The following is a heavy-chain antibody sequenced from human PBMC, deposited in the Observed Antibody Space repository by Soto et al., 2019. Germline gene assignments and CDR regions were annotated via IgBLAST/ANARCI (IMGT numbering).Heavy chain of an antibody. V-gene: IGHV3-9*01. CDR3: AKDITPSRAATDYYYYYGMDV. Sequence: GGSLRLSCAASGFTFDDYAMHWVRQAPGKGLEWVSGISWNSGSIGYADSVKGRFTISRDNAKNSLYLQMNSLRAEDTALYYCAKDITPSRAATDYYYYYGMDVWGQGTTVTVSS. D-gene: IGHD2-15*01. J-gene: IGHJ6*02. CDR2: ISWNSGSI. CDR1: GFTFDDYA.